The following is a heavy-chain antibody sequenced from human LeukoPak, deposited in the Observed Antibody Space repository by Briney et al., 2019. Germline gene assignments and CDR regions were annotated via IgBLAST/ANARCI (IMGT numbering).Heavy chain of an antibody. V-gene: IGHV3-30-3*01. CDR1: GFIFSSYA. J-gene: IGHJ6*02. Sequence: GGSLRLSCAASGFIFSSYAMHWVRQAPGKGLEWVAVISYDGSNKYYADSVKGRFTISRDNSKNTLYLQMNSLRAEDTAVYYCARDHCSSTSCYWPYYYYGMDVWGQGTTVTVSS. CDR2: ISYDGSNK. D-gene: IGHD2-2*01. CDR3: ARDHCSSTSCYWPYYYYGMDV.